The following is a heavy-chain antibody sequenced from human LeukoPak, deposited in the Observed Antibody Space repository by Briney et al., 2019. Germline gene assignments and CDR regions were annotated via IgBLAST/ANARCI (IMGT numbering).Heavy chain of an antibody. D-gene: IGHD3-22*01. Sequence: GGSLRLSCAASRFAFSGYAMLWVRQAPGKGLEYVSIISSDGYNTFYADSVKGRFTISRDNSKNTLHLQMGSLGAEDMAVYYCERGHSGYYYDYWGQGTLVTVSS. V-gene: IGHV3-64*02. CDR1: RFAFSGYA. J-gene: IGHJ4*02. CDR3: ERGHSGYYYDY. CDR2: ISSDGYNT.